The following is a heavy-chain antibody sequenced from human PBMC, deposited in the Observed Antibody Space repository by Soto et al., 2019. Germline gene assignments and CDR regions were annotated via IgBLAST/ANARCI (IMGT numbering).Heavy chain of an antibody. CDR1: GFTFSGYS. CDR3: ARVSNYYDSSANTGMDY. V-gene: IGHV3-48*02. Sequence: EVQLVESGGGLVQPGGSLRLSCAASGFTFSGYSMNWVRQAPGKGLEWVSYISSSSSTIYYADSVKGRFTISRDNAKNSLYLQMNSLRDEDTAVYYCARVSNYYDSSANTGMDYWGQGTLVTVSS. CDR2: ISSSSSTI. D-gene: IGHD3-22*01. J-gene: IGHJ4*02.